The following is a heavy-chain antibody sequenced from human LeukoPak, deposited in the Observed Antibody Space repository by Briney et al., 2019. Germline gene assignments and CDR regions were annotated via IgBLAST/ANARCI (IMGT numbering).Heavy chain of an antibody. CDR3: ATGYSSGWY. V-gene: IGHV3-11*01. CDR1: GFTFSDYY. Sequence: GGSLRLSCAASGFTFSDYYMSWVRQAPGKGLEWVSYISGGITIYYADSVKGRFTISRDNAKNSLYLQMNSLRAEDTAVYYCATGYSSGWYWGQGTLVTVSS. CDR2: ISGGITI. J-gene: IGHJ4*02. D-gene: IGHD6-19*01.